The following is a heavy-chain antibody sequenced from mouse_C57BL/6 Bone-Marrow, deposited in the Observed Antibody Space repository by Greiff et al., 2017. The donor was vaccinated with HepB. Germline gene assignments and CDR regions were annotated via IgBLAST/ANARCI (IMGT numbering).Heavy chain of an antibody. J-gene: IGHJ1*03. D-gene: IGHD1-1*01. Sequence: EVQLVESGGGLVQPGASLRLSCAASGFTFTDYYMSWVRQPPGKALEWLALIRNKANGYTTEYTASVKGRFTISRDNSQNILYLQMNTLRAEDSATYYCVKAVLLREFHWYFDVWGTGTTVTVSS. CDR2: IRNKANGYTT. CDR3: VKAVLLREFHWYFDV. CDR1: GFTFTDYY. V-gene: IGHV7-4*01.